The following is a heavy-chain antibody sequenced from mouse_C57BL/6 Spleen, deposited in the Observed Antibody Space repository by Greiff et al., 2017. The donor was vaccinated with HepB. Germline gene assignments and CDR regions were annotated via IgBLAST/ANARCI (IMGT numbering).Heavy chain of an antibody. Sequence: EVKLQESGPVLVKPGASVKMSCKASGYTFTDYYMNWVKQSHGKSLEWIGVINPYNGGTSYNQKFKGKATLTVDKSSSTAYMELNSLTSEDSAVYYCARGDYDASYAMDYWGQGTSVTVSS. D-gene: IGHD2-4*01. CDR3: ARGDYDASYAMDY. J-gene: IGHJ4*01. V-gene: IGHV1-19*01. CDR1: GYTFTDYY. CDR2: INPYNGGT.